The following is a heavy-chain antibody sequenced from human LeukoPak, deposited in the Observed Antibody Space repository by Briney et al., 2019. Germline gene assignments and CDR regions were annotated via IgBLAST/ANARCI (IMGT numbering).Heavy chain of an antibody. D-gene: IGHD3-10*01. V-gene: IGHV3-33*01. CDR2: IWYDGNNK. CDR3: AREPERISYYPSGVDY. CDR1: GFTFSSYG. Sequence: GGSLRLSCAASGFTFSSYGMHWVRQAPGKGLEWVAVIWYDGNNKYYADSVKGRFTISRDNSKNTLYLQMNSLRAEDTAVYYCAREPERISYYPSGVDYWGQGTLVTVSS. J-gene: IGHJ4*02.